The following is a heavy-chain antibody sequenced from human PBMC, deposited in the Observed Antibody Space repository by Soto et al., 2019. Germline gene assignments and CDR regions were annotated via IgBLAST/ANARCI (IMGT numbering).Heavy chain of an antibody. D-gene: IGHD2-15*01. CDR1: GFTFSSYG. V-gene: IGHV3-33*01. Sequence: QVQLVESGGGVVQPGRSLRLSCAASGFTFSSYGMHWVRQAPGKGLEWVAVIWYDGSNKYYAASVKGRFTISRDNYKNTLYLQMNSLRAEDTAVYYCAREGTYCSGGSCYPHFDYCGQGTLVTVSS. CDR2: IWYDGSNK. CDR3: AREGTYCSGGSCYPHFDY. J-gene: IGHJ4*02.